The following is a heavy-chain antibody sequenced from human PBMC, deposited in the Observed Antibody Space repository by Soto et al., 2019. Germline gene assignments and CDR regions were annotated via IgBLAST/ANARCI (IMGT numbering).Heavy chain of an antibody. CDR2: INHSGST. D-gene: IGHD2-2*01. CDR1: GGSFSGYY. Sequence: SETLSLTCAVYGGSFSGYYWSWIRQPPGKGLEWIGEINHSGSTNYNPSLKSRVTISVDTSKNQFSLKLSSVTAADTAVYYCARHAPDCSSTRHCAYGMDVWGQGTKVTVSS. J-gene: IGHJ6*02. V-gene: IGHV4-34*01. CDR3: ARHAPDCSSTRHCAYGMDV.